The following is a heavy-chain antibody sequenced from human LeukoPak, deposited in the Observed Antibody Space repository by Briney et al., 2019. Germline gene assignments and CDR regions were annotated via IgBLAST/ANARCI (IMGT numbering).Heavy chain of an antibody. V-gene: IGHV1-2*02. CDR3: ARAVDTAMETALGY. D-gene: IGHD5-18*01. CDR2: INPNNGGT. J-gene: IGHJ4*02. CDR1: GYTFTGYY. Sequence: ASVKVSCKASGYTFTGYYMHWVRQAPGQGLEWMGWINPNNGGTNYAQKFQGRVTMTRDTSISTAYMELSRLTSDDTAVYYCARAVDTAMETALGYWGQGTLVTVSS.